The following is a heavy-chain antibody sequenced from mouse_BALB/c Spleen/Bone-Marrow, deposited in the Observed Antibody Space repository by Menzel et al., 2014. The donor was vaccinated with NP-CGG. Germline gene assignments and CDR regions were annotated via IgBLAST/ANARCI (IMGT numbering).Heavy chain of an antibody. D-gene: IGHD1-1*01. V-gene: IGHV5-6-3*01. CDR1: GFTFSSYG. CDR3: ARVYGWYFDV. CDR2: INNNGGST. Sequence: EVHLVVSGGGLVQPGGSLKLSCVASGFTFSSYGMSWVRPTPDKRLELVATINNNGGSTYYPDSVKGQFTISRDNAKNTLYLQMSSLKSEDTAMYCCARVYGWYFDVWGAGTTVTVSS. J-gene: IGHJ1*01.